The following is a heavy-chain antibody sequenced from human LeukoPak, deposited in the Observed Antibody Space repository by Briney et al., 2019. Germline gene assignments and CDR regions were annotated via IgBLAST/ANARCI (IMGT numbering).Heavy chain of an antibody. CDR2: IYYSGST. CDR3: ARVGYSYGEEPFDY. J-gene: IGHJ4*02. CDR1: GGSISSYY. D-gene: IGHD5-18*01. V-gene: IGHV4-59*01. Sequence: SETLSLTCTVSGGSISSYYWSWIRQPPGKGLEWIGYIYYSGSTNCNPSLKSRVTISVDTSKNQFSLKLSSVTAADTAVYYCARVGYSYGEEPFDYWGQGTLVTVSS.